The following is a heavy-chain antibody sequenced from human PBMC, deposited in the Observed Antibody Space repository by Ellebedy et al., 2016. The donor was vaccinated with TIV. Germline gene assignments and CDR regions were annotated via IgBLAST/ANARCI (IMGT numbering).Heavy chain of an antibody. V-gene: IGHV4-59*01. D-gene: IGHD5-24*01. CDR1: GGSISSYY. CDR3: ARGRWGDRDGFDY. Sequence: GSLRLSXTVSGGSISSYYWSWIRQPPGKGLEWIGHIYYSGSTNYNPSLKSRVTISLDTSKNQFSLKLSSVTAADTAVYYCARGRWGDRDGFDYWGQGTLVTVSS. J-gene: IGHJ4*02. CDR2: IYYSGST.